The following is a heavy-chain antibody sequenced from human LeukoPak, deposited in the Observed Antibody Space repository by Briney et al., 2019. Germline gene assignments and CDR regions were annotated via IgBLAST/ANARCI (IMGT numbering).Heavy chain of an antibody. D-gene: IGHD2-2*02. V-gene: IGHV4-59*12. J-gene: IGHJ3*02. Sequence: SETLSLTCTVSGGSIGSYYCSWIRQPPGKGLEWIGHIYHSGSTYYNPSLKSRVTMSVDRSKNQFSLKLNSVTAADTAVYYCARVAVVPPNCSGTSCYKGGEAFDIWGQGTMVTVSS. CDR2: IYHSGST. CDR3: ARVAVVPPNCSGTSCYKGGEAFDI. CDR1: GGSIGSYY.